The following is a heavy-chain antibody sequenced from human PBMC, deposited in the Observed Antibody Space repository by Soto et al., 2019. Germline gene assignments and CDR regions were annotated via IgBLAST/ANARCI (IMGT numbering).Heavy chain of an antibody. CDR3: ASDYDILTGFEAFDM. CDR2: IYSGGST. D-gene: IGHD3-9*01. J-gene: IGHJ3*02. Sequence: GGSLRLSCAASGFTVSSNYMSWVRQAPGKGLEWVSVIYSGGSTYYADSVKGGFTISRDNSKNTLYLQMNSLRAEDTAVYYCASDYDILTGFEAFDMWGQGTMVTVS. V-gene: IGHV3-66*01. CDR1: GFTVSSNY.